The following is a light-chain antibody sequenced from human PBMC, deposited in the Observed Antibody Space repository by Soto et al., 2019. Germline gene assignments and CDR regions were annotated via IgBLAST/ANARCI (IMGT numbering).Light chain of an antibody. Sequence: QSVLTQPPSLSAAPGQTVTVSCTGNRSNVAGNYVSWYQQIPGTAPRLLIYDNNRRPTGIPERFSGSKTGASATLAITGLQTGDEAVYYCGTWDDTLTGPSWVFGGGTKLTVL. J-gene: IGLJ3*02. CDR3: GTWDDTLTGPSWV. CDR2: DNN. V-gene: IGLV1-51*01. CDR1: RSNVAGNY.